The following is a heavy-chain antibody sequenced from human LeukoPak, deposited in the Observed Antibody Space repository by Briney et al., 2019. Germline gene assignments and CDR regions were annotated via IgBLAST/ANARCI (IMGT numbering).Heavy chain of an antibody. CDR2: ISSSSSYI. CDR3: AREEWELLRGTYYFDY. Sequence: GGSLRLSCAASGFTFSSYSMNWVRQAPGKGLEWVSSISSSSSYIYYADSVKGRFTISRDNAKNTLYLQMNSLRAEDTAVYYCAREEWELLRGTYYFDYWGQGTLVTVSS. J-gene: IGHJ4*02. D-gene: IGHD1-26*01. CDR1: GFTFSSYS. V-gene: IGHV3-21*01.